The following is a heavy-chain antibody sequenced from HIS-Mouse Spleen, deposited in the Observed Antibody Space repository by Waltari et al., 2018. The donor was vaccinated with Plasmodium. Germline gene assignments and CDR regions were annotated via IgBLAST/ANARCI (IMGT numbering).Heavy chain of an antibody. CDR1: GFTFSSYG. CDR2: IWYDGSNK. D-gene: IGHD3-10*01. J-gene: IGHJ4*02. V-gene: IGHV3-33*06. Sequence: QVQLVESGGGVVQPGRSLRLSCAASGFTFSSYGMHWVRQAPGKGLEWVAVIWYDGSNKYYADSVNGRFTISRDNSKNTLYLQMNSLRAEDTAVYYCAKEQGITMVRGSPAYFDYWGQGTLVTVSS. CDR3: AKEQGITMVRGSPAYFDY.